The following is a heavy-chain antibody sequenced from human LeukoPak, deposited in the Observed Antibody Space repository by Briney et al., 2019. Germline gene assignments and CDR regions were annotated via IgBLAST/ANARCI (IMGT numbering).Heavy chain of an antibody. CDR3: ARLFGGVTTFDY. Sequence: GGSLRLSCSASGFTFSAYWMSWIRQGPGKGLERVASINPDGGDKLYVDSVKGRFTISRDNTWNSLFLGLSSLRADDTAMYFCARLFGGVTTFDYWGQGALVTVSS. CDR1: GFTFSAYW. D-gene: IGHD4-17*01. J-gene: IGHJ4*02. CDR2: INPDGGDK. V-gene: IGHV3-7*01.